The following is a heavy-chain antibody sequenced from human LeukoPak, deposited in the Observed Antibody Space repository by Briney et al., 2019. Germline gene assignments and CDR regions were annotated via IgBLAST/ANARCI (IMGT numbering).Heavy chain of an antibody. CDR1: GYTFTSYD. Sequence: APVKVSCKASGYTFTSYDINWVRQATEQGLEWMGWMNPNSGNTGYAQKFQGRVTMTRNTSISTAYMELSSLRSEDTAVYYCARGQGSSGPRGFDYWGQGTLVTVSS. V-gene: IGHV1-8*01. CDR2: MNPNSGNT. D-gene: IGHD6-19*01. CDR3: ARGQGSSGPRGFDY. J-gene: IGHJ4*02.